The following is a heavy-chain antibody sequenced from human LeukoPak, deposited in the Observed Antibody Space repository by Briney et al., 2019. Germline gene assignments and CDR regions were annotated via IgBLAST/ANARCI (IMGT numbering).Heavy chain of an antibody. V-gene: IGHV1-2*02. Sequence: ASVTVSCKSSVYTFTDYYMHWVRQAPGQGLEWMGWINPNSGGTNYAQKFQGRVTMTRDTSISTAYMELSRLRSDDTAVYYCAREGQWLGPDYRGQGTLVTVSS. CDR2: INPNSGGT. CDR3: AREGQWLGPDY. J-gene: IGHJ4*02. D-gene: IGHD6-19*01. CDR1: VYTFTDYY.